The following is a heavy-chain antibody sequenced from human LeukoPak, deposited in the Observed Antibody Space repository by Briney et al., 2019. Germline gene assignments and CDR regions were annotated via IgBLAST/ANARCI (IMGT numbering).Heavy chain of an antibody. J-gene: IGHJ4*02. V-gene: IGHV4-34*01. D-gene: IGHD5-18*01. Sequence: KSSETLSLTCAVYGGSFSGYYWSWIRQPPGKGLEWIGEINHSGSTNYNPSLKSRVTISVDTSKNQFSLKLSSVTAADTAVYYCAREGHGYSYGLDYWGQGTLVTVSS. CDR2: INHSGST. CDR3: AREGHGYSYGLDY. CDR1: GGSFSGYY.